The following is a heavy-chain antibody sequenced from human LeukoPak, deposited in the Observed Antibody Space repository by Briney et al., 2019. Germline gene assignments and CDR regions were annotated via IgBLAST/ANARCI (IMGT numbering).Heavy chain of an antibody. CDR1: GGSLSGYY. CDR3: ARRGGYNWFDP. Sequence: SETLSLTCAVYGGSLSGYYWSWIRQPPGKGLEWIGEINHSGSTNYNPSLKSRVTISVDTSKNQFSLKLRSVTAADTAVYYCARRGGYNWFDPWGQGTLVTVSS. CDR2: INHSGST. V-gene: IGHV4-34*01. J-gene: IGHJ5*02.